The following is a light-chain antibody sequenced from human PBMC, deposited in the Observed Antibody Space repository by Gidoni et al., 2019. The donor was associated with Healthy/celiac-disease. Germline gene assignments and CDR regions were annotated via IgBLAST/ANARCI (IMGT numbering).Light chain of an antibody. CDR3: AAWDDSLSGLV. Sequence: QSVLTQPPSASGTHGQRVTISCSGSSSNIGSNYVYWYQHLPGTAPKLLIYRNNQRPSGVPDRFSGSKSGTSASLAISGLRSEDDADYYCAAWDDSLSGLVFGGGTKLTVL. CDR1: SSNIGSNY. V-gene: IGLV1-47*01. CDR2: RNN. J-gene: IGLJ2*01.